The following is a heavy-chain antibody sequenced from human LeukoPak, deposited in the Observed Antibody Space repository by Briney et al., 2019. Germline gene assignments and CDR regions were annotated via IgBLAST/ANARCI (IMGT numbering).Heavy chain of an antibody. CDR1: GGTFSSYA. D-gene: IGHD3-22*01. CDR2: IIPIFGTA. V-gene: IGHV1-69*13. CDR3: ARRYYYDSSGYYHN. J-gene: IGHJ4*02. Sequence: SVKVSCKASGGTFSSYAISWVRQAPGQGREWMGGIIPIFGTANYAQKFQGRVTITADESTSTAYMELSSLRSEDTAVYYCARRYYYDSSGYYHNWGPGTLVTVSS.